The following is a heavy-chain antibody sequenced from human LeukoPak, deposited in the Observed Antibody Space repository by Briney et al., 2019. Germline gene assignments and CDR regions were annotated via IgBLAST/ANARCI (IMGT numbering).Heavy chain of an antibody. CDR2: IYWNDDK. D-gene: IGHD7-27*01. Sequence: SWVRQAPGKALEWLALIYWNDDKLYSPSLKSRLIITKDTSKNQVVLTMTNVDPVDTATYYCVHKRRDRKLGIESWGRGSLVIVSS. CDR3: VHKRRDRKLGIES. J-gene: IGHJ4*02. V-gene: IGHV2-5*01.